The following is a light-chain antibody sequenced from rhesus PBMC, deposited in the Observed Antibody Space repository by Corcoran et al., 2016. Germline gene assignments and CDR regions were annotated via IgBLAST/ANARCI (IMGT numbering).Light chain of an antibody. CDR2: GST. Sequence: DIQMTQSPSSLSASVGDTVTITCRASQGISSYLNWFQQKPGKAPKLLIYGSTTFPSGVPSRFNGSGSVTDFTLTISSLQPEDFATYYCQQYKSYPWTFGQGTKVEIK. J-gene: IGKJ1*01. CDR3: QQYKSYPWT. CDR1: QGISSY. V-gene: IGKV1-28*02.